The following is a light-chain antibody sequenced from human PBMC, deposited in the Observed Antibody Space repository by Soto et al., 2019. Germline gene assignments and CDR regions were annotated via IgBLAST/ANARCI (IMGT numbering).Light chain of an antibody. CDR2: EVT. CDR1: SSDVGGYNF. Sequence: QSALTQPPSASGSPGQSVTISCTGTSSDVGGYNFVSWYQQHPGKAPKLIIYEVTKRPSGVPDRFSGSKSGNMASLTVSGLQAEDEADYYCSSYSGTNNYVFGTGTKVTVL. J-gene: IGLJ1*01. V-gene: IGLV2-8*01. CDR3: SSYSGTNNYV.